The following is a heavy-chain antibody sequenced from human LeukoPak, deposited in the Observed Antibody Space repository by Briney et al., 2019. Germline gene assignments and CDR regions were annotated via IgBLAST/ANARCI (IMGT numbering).Heavy chain of an antibody. Sequence: PSETLSLTCAVYGGSFSDYYWSWIRQPPGKGLEWIGEINHSGSTNYNPSLRSRITISVDTSKDQFSLKLSSVTAADTAVYYCARGHSGSFDAFDIWGQGTMVTVSS. CDR1: GGSFSDYY. CDR2: INHSGST. V-gene: IGHV4-34*01. J-gene: IGHJ3*02. D-gene: IGHD6-13*01. CDR3: ARGHSGSFDAFDI.